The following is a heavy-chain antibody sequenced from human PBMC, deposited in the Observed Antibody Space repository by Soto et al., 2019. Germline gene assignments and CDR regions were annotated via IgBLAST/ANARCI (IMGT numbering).Heavy chain of an antibody. Sequence: QITLKESGLTLVNPTQTLTLTCTFSGFSLTTSGVGVGWIRQPPGKALEWLAVIYWDDDKRFSPSLKNRLAITKDTSKNQVVITMTYMDPVDTATYKCARSGDLILWSDLGAFDVWGHGTMVNVFS. J-gene: IGHJ3*01. CDR3: ARSGDLILWSDLGAFDV. D-gene: IGHD1-26*01. CDR2: IYWDDDK. CDR1: GFSLTTSGVG. V-gene: IGHV2-5*02.